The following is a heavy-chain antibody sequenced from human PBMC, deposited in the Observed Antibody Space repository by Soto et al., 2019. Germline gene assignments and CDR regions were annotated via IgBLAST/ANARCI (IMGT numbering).Heavy chain of an antibody. V-gene: IGHV4-38-2*01. Sequence: SETLSLTCAVSGYSTSSGYYWGWIRQPPGKGLEWIGSIYHSGSTYYNPSLKSRVTISVDTSKNQFSLKVRFVTAADTAVYYCARVMGYFGYWGQGTLVTVSS. J-gene: IGHJ4*02. CDR1: GYSTSSGYY. CDR3: ARVMGYFGY. CDR2: IYHSGST. D-gene: IGHD3-16*01.